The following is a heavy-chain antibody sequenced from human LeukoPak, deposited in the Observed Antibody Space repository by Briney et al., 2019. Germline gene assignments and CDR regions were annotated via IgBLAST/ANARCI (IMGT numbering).Heavy chain of an antibody. V-gene: IGHV4-61*01. Sequence: PSETLSLTCAVSGGSISSGSYYWSWIRQPPGKGLEWIGYIYYSGSTNYNPSLKSRVTISVDTSKNQFSLKLSSVTAADTAVYYCARDCGSGSYHPRPFDYWGQGTLVTVSS. CDR1: GGSISSGSYY. J-gene: IGHJ4*02. CDR2: IYYSGST. CDR3: ARDCGSGSYHPRPFDY. D-gene: IGHD3-10*01.